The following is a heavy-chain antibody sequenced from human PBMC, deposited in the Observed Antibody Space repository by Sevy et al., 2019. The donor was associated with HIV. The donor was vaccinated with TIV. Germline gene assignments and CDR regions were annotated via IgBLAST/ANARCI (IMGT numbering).Heavy chain of an antibody. V-gene: IGHV3-30*18. CDR2: ISYDGSNK. CDR1: GFTFSSYG. J-gene: IGHJ4*02. Sequence: GGSLRLSCAASGFTFSSYGMHWVRQAPGKGLEWVAVISYDGSNKYYADSVKGRFTISRDNSKNTLYLQMNSLRAEDTAVYYCAKGRGIVGALDYWGQGTLVTVSS. D-gene: IGHD1-26*01. CDR3: AKGRGIVGALDY.